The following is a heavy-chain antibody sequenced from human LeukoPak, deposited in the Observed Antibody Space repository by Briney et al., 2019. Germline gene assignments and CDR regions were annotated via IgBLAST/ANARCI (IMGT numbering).Heavy chain of an antibody. CDR3: ARGHDRCSSTSCPVFEPYYFDY. CDR2: ISYDGSNK. Sequence: GGSLRLSCSASGFTFSSYAMHWVRQAPGKGLEWVAVISYDGSNKYYADSVKGRFTISRDNSKNTLYLQMNSLRAEDTAVYYCARGHDRCSSTSCPVFEPYYFDYWGQGTLVTVSS. CDR1: GFTFSSYA. V-gene: IGHV3-30-3*01. D-gene: IGHD2-2*01. J-gene: IGHJ4*02.